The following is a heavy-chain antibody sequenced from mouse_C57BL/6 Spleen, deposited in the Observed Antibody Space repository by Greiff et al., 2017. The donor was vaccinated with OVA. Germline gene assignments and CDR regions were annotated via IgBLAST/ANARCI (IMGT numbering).Heavy chain of an antibody. Sequence: EVKLMESGPGLVKPSQSLSLTCSVTGYSITSGYYWNWIRQFPGNKLEWMGYISYDGSNNYNPSLKNRISITRDTSKNQFFLKLNSVTTEDTATYYCASEGNYFDYWGQGTTLTVSS. CDR3: ASEGNYFDY. CDR2: ISYDGSN. CDR1: GYSITSGYY. J-gene: IGHJ2*01. V-gene: IGHV3-6*01.